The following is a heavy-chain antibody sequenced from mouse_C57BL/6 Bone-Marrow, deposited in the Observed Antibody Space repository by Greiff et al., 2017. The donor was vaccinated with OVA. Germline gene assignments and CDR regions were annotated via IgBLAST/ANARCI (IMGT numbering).Heavy chain of an antibody. Sequence: DVKLVESGGGLVQPGGSLKLSCAASGFTFSDYYMYWVRQTPEKRLEWVAYISNGGGSTYYPDTVKGRFTISRDNAKNTLYLQMSRLKSEDTAMYYCARHENDYDYFDYWGQGTTLTVSS. CDR2: ISNGGGST. CDR1: GFTFSDYY. D-gene: IGHD2-4*01. V-gene: IGHV5-12*01. J-gene: IGHJ2*01. CDR3: ARHENDYDYFDY.